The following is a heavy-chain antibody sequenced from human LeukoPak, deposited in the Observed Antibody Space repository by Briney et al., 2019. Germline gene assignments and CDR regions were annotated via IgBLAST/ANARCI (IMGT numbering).Heavy chain of an antibody. CDR2: ISGSGSGT. V-gene: IGHV3-23*01. Sequence: GGSLRLSCAASGFTFSDYAMSWVRQAPGKGLEWVSGISGSGSGTSYADSVKGRFTISRANSQNTLYLQMNSLRAEDTALYYCAKDRRISATGNRNYFDSWGQGTLVTVSS. J-gene: IGHJ4*02. CDR3: AKDRRISATGNRNYFDS. D-gene: IGHD6-13*01. CDR1: GFTFSDYA.